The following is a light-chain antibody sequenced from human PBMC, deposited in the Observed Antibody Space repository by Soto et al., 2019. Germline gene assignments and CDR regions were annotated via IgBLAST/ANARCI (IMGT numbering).Light chain of an antibody. Sequence: EIVLTQSPATLSLSPGARAPLSCRASPSVSSYLAWYQQKPGQAPRLLIYDASNRATGIPARFSGSGSGTDFTLTISSLEPEDFAVYYCQQRSNWPQITFGQGTRLEIK. J-gene: IGKJ5*01. V-gene: IGKV3-11*01. CDR2: DAS. CDR3: QQRSNWPQIT. CDR1: PSVSSY.